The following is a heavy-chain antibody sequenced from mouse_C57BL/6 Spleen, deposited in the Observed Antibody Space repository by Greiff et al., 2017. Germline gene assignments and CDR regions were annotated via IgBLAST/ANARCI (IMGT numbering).Heavy chain of an antibody. CDR3: ERENWDRPYYFDY. V-gene: IGHV1-80*01. CDR1: GYAFSSYW. CDR2: IYPGDGDT. J-gene: IGHJ2*01. D-gene: IGHD4-1*01. Sequence: QVQLQQSGAELVKPGASVKISCKASGYAFSSYWMNWVKQRPGKGLEWIGQIYPGDGDTNYNGKFKGKATLTADKSSSTAYMQLSSLTSEDSAVYFCERENWDRPYYFDYWGQGTTLTVSS.